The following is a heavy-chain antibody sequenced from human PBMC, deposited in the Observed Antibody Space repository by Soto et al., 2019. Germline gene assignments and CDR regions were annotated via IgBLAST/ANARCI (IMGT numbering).Heavy chain of an antibody. V-gene: IGHV4-34*01. D-gene: IGHD1-1*01. Sequence: QVQLQQWGAGLLKPSETLSLTCAVYGGSVSSSSNYYWSWIRQPPGKGLAWIGEMSHSGGTHFNPSLKSRVTISVDTSKNQFSLKMSSVTAADTALYYCARVERGTATTVVDAFDIWGPGTMVTVSS. CDR2: MSHSGGT. CDR1: GGSVSSSSNYY. CDR3: ARVERGTATTVVDAFDI. J-gene: IGHJ3*02.